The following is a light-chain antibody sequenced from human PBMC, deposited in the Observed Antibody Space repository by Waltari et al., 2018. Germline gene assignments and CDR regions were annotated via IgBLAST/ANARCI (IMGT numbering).Light chain of an antibody. CDR2: DVS. CDR3: SSYASGSAFYV. V-gene: IGLV2-14*03. Sequence: QSALTQPASVSGSPGPSTPISCTGTSRNVGGSNYVSWYQQYPGKAPKLIIHDVSGRPSGVSNRFSGSKSGNTASLTISGLQAEDEADYYCSSYASGSAFYVFGTATKVTVL. CDR1: SRNVGGSNY. J-gene: IGLJ1*01.